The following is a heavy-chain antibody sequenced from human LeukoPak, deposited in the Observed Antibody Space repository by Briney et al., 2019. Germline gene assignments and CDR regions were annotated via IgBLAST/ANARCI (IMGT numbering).Heavy chain of an antibody. CDR2: INPNSGDT. Sequence: ASVKVSCKASGYIFTGYYMHWVRQAPGQGLEWMGWINPNSGDTNYAQKFQGRVTMTRDTSISTAYMELSRLRSDDTAVYYCARGRYYDSSGYYPLDYWGQGTLVTVSS. D-gene: IGHD3-22*01. CDR3: ARGRYYDSSGYYPLDY. CDR1: GYIFTGYY. J-gene: IGHJ4*02. V-gene: IGHV1-2*02.